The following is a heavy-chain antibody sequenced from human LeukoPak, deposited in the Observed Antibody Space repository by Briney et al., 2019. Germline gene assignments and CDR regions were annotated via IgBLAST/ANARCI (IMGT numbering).Heavy chain of an antibody. D-gene: IGHD6-19*01. V-gene: IGHV1-2*02. Sequence: ASVTVSCKASGYTFTGYYMHWVRQAPGQGLEWMGWINPNSGGTNYAQKFQGRVTMTRDTSISTAYMELSRLRSDDTAVYYCAKSLGLNSGCPDYWGQGTLVTVSS. J-gene: IGHJ4*02. CDR1: GYTFTGYY. CDR2: INPNSGGT. CDR3: AKSLGLNSGCPDY.